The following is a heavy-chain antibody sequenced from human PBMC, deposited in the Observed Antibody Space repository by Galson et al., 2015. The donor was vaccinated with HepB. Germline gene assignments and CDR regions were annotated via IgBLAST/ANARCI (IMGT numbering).Heavy chain of an antibody. CDR3: ARDPGINFWSGYDY. CDR1: GFTFSNYA. Sequence: SVRLSCAASGFTFSNYAMTWVRQAPGKGLEWVSSISGSGASTYYADSVKGRFTVSRDNSKNTLYLQMNSLRAEDTAVYYCARDPGINFWSGYDYWGQGILVTVSS. D-gene: IGHD3-3*01. V-gene: IGHV3-23*01. J-gene: IGHJ4*02. CDR2: ISGSGAST.